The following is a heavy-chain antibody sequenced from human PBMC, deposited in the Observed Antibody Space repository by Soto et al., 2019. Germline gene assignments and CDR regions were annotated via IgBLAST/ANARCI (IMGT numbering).Heavy chain of an antibody. Sequence: GGSLRLSCAASGFTFSGSAMHWVRQASGKGLEWVGRIRSKANSYATAYAASVKGRFTISRDDSKNTAYLQMNSLKTEDTAVYYCTRHVGKPWFGELNWFDPWGQGTLVTVSS. D-gene: IGHD3-10*01. V-gene: IGHV3-73*01. J-gene: IGHJ5*02. CDR2: IRSKANSYAT. CDR1: GFTFSGSA. CDR3: TRHVGKPWFGELNWFDP.